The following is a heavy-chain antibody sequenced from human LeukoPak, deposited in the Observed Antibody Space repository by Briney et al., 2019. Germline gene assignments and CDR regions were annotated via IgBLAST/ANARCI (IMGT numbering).Heavy chain of an antibody. CDR2: ISSSGSTI. CDR1: GFAFSRYE. J-gene: IGHJ5*02. CDR3: ARDVSGDYLNWFDP. V-gene: IGHV3-48*03. Sequence: PGGSLRLSCAASGFAFSRYEMNWVRQAPGKGLEWVSYISSSGSTIYYADSVKGRFTISRDNAKNSLYLQMNSLRAEDTAVYYCARDVSGDYLNWFDPWGQGTLVTVSS. D-gene: IGHD4-17*01.